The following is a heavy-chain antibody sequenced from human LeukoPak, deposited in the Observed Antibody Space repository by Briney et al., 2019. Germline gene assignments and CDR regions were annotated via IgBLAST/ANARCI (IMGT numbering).Heavy chain of an antibody. D-gene: IGHD3-10*01. CDR2: MNANSGNT. CDR3: ARVILWPGRAFHI. V-gene: IGHV1-8*01. J-gene: IGHJ3*02. Sequence: ASVKVSCKASGYTFASYDINWVRQATGQGLEWMGWMNANSGNTGYAQKFQGRVTMTRNTSISTAYMELSSLRSEDTAVYYCARVILWPGRAFHIRGQGTMVTVSP. CDR1: GYTFASYD.